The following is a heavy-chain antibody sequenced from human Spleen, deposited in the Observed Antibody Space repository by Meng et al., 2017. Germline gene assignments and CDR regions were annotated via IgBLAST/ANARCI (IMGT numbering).Heavy chain of an antibody. D-gene: IGHD3-22*01. J-gene: IGHJ2*01. CDR2: VDNSGST. CDR3: ARGVYYYDSSGYYLGYWYFDL. V-gene: IGHV4-61*01. CDR1: GGSVSSGNAY. Sequence: HVQPQESGQVLVRPSETLSLTCTVSGGSVSSGNAYWNWIRQSPGKVLEWIGYVDNSGSTDYNPSLKSRVTLSVDTSKNQFSLKLSSVTAADTAVYYCARGVYYYDSSGYYLGYWYFDLWGRGTLVTVSS.